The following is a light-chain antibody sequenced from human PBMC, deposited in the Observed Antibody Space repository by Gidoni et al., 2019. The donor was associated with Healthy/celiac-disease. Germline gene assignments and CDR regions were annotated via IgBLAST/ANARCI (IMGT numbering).Light chain of an antibody. CDR1: QGIRND. CDR2: AAS. J-gene: IGKJ2*01. Sequence: AIQMTQSPSSLSASVGDRVTITCRASQGIRNDLGWYQQKPGKAPKLLSYAASSLQSGVPSRFSGSGSGTDFTLTSSSLQPEDFATYYCLQDYNYPYTFGQGTKLEIK. CDR3: LQDYNYPYT. V-gene: IGKV1-6*01.